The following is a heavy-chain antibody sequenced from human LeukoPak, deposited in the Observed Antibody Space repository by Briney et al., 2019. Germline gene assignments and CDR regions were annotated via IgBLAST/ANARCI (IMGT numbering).Heavy chain of an antibody. CDR1: GVSISSSY. V-gene: IGHV4-59*01. CDR2: IYYSGNT. J-gene: IGHJ6*04. CDR3: ARDGSGSSADV. D-gene: IGHD6-6*01. Sequence: SETLSLTCAVSGVSISSSYWSWIRQPPGKGLEWMGYIYYSGNTNYNPSLKSRVAMSIDTSMNQFSLKLTSVTAADTALYYCARDGSGSSADVWGKGTSVTVSS.